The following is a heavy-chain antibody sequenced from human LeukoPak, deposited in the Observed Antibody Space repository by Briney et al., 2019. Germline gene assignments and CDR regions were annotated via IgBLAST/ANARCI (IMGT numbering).Heavy chain of an antibody. D-gene: IGHD1-26*01. V-gene: IGHV1-2*02. CDR1: GYTFTGYY. Sequence: GASVKVSCKASGYTFTGYYIHWVRQAPGQGLEWMGRINPNSGGTNYAQKFQGRVTMTRDTSISTAYMDLSRLRSDDTAVYYCARGSIVGATFDCFDYWGQGTLVTVSS. J-gene: IGHJ4*02. CDR2: INPNSGGT. CDR3: ARGSIVGATFDCFDY.